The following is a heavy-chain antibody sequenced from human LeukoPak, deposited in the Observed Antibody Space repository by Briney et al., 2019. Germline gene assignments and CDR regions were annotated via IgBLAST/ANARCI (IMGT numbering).Heavy chain of an antibody. CDR2: IYYSGST. J-gene: IGHJ4*02. CDR1: GGSISSSNYY. Sequence: SETLSLTCTVSGGSISSSNYYWVWFRQPPGKGLEWIGSIYYSGSTYYNPSLKTRVTISVDTSKSQFSLNLSFVTAADTAVYYCARSLESSGYDYWRGPYFDYWGQGTLVTVSS. D-gene: IGHD5-12*01. V-gene: IGHV4-39*07. CDR3: ARSLESSGYDYWRGPYFDY.